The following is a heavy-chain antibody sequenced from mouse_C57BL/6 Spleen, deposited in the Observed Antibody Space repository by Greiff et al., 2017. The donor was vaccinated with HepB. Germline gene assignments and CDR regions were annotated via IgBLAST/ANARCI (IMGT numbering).Heavy chain of an antibody. V-gene: IGHV1-15*01. Sequence: VQLQESGAELVRPGASVTLSCKASGYTFTDYEMHWVKQTPVHGLEWIGAIDPETGGTAYNQKFKGKAILTADKSSSTAYMELRSLTSEDSAVYYCTNLRRWYCDVWGTGTTVTVSS. CDR3: TNLRRWYCDV. CDR2: IDPETGGT. J-gene: IGHJ1*03. CDR1: GYTFTDYE. D-gene: IGHD2-12*01.